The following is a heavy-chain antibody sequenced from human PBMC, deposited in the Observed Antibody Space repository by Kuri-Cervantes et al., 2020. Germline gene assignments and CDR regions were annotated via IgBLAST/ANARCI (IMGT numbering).Heavy chain of an antibody. J-gene: IGHJ6*03. CDR2: IYTSGST. CDR3: ATDGYYYYYMDV. Sequence: SETLSLTCAVYGGSFSGYYWSWIRQPPKKGLEWIGYIYTSGSTNYNPSLKSRVTMSVDTSKNQFSLKLSSVTAADTAVYYCATDGYYYYYMDVWGKGTTVTVSS. CDR1: GGSFSGYY. V-gene: IGHV4-59*01.